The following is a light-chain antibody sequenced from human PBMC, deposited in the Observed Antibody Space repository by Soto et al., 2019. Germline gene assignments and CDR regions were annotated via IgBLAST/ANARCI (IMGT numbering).Light chain of an antibody. J-gene: IGKJ2*01. CDR3: QQYITFPYT. CDR1: QTISSW. CDR2: DAS. Sequence: DSQMTQSPSTLSAYVGDRVTITCRASQTISSWLAWYQQKPGKAPDLLIYDASSLQDGVPSRFSGRGSGTEFTLTISSLQPDDFATYFCQQYITFPYTFGQGTKVDIK. V-gene: IGKV1-5*01.